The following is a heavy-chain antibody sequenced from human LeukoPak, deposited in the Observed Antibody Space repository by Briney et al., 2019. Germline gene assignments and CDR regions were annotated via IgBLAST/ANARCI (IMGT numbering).Heavy chain of an antibody. CDR2: IYYSGST. CDR1: GYSINRDYH. CDR3: ARAVVDTAMVPFDY. J-gene: IGHJ4*02. Sequence: PSETLSLTCIVSGYSINRDYHWAWIRQPPGKGLEWIGSIYYSGSTNYNSSLKSRVTISGDTSKNQISLKMSSVTAADTAVYYCARAVVDTAMVPFDYWGQGTLVTVSS. D-gene: IGHD5-18*01. V-gene: IGHV4-38-2*02.